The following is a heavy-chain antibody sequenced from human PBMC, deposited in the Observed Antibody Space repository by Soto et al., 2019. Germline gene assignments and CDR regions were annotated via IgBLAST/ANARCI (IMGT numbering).Heavy chain of an antibody. D-gene: IGHD3-22*01. V-gene: IGHV3-21*04. J-gene: IGHJ3*01. CDR1: GFSFSGYN. CDR2: ISGDSNYI. Sequence: GGSLRLSCAASGFSFSGYNMNWVRQAPGKGLEWVSSISGDSNYIYYADSVQGRFTISRDNAKNSVYLQMNSLRAEDTAVYYCARVVYFDRSAYGLWGQGAMVTVSS. CDR3: ARVVYFDRSAYGL.